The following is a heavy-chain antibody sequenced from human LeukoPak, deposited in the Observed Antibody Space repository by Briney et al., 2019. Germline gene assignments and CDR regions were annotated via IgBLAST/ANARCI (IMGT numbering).Heavy chain of an antibody. D-gene: IGHD1-26*01. CDR2: INHSGST. Sequence: SETLSLTCAVYGGSFSGYYWSWIRQPPGKGLEWIGEINHSGSTNYNPSLKSRVTISVDTSKNQFSLKLSSVTAADTAVYYCARFRSRGRYYFDYWGQGTLATVSS. CDR3: ARFRSRGRYYFDY. CDR1: GGSFSGYY. J-gene: IGHJ4*02. V-gene: IGHV4-34*01.